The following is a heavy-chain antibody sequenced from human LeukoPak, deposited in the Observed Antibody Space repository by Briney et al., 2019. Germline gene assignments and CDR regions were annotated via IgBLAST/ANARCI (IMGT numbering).Heavy chain of an antibody. CDR3: ARAVYYDYLWGSYRRSADAFDV. D-gene: IGHD3-16*02. Sequence: PSETLSLTCTVSGGSIYRSTYYWGWIRQPPGKGLEWIGSIYYSGSTYHNPSLKSRLTISVDTSKNQFSLKLSSVTAADTAVYFCARAVYYDYLWGSYRRSADAFDVWGQGTMVTVSS. CDR1: GGSIYRSTYY. V-gene: IGHV4-39*07. CDR2: IYYSGST. J-gene: IGHJ3*01.